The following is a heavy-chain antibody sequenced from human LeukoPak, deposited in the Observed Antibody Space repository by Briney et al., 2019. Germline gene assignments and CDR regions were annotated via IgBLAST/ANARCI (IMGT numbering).Heavy chain of an antibody. Sequence: GASVKVSCKASGYTFTSYAMNWVRQAPGQGLEWMGWINTNTGNPTYAQGFTGRLVFSLDTSVSTAYLQISSLKAEDTAVYYCARDPAMITFGGVIEEYYFDYRGQGTLVTVSS. CDR1: GYTFTSYA. CDR3: ARDPAMITFGGVIEEYYFDY. V-gene: IGHV7-4-1*02. CDR2: INTNTGNP. J-gene: IGHJ4*02. D-gene: IGHD3-16*02.